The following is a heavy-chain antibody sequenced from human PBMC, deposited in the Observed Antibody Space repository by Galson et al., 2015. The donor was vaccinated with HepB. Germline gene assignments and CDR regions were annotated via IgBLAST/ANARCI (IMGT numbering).Heavy chain of an antibody. CDR2: ISSSSSTI. CDR1: GFTFSSYS. CDR3: ARDLEDYYYYMDV. D-gene: IGHD5-24*01. Sequence: SLRLSCAASGFTFSSYSMNWVRQAPGKGLEWVSYISSSSSTIYYADSVKGRFTISRDSAKNSLYLQMNSLRAEDTAVYYCARDLEDYYYYMDVWGKGTTVTVSS. V-gene: IGHV3-48*01. J-gene: IGHJ6*03.